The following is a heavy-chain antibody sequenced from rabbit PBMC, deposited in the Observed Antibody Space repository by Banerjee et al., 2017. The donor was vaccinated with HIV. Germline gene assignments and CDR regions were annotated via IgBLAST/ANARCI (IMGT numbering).Heavy chain of an antibody. CDR2: IITGSGNT. CDR1: GFSFSNKYV. J-gene: IGHJ4*01. V-gene: IGHV1S45*01. Sequence: QEQLEESGGDLVQPEGSLTLTCTASGFSFSNKYVMCWVRQAPGKGLEWIACIITGSGNTVYANWAKGRFTISKTSSTTVTLQMTSLTAADTATYFCARHGSSSVWGGDLWGPGPLVTFS. D-gene: IGHD4-1*01. CDR3: ARHGSSSVWGGDL.